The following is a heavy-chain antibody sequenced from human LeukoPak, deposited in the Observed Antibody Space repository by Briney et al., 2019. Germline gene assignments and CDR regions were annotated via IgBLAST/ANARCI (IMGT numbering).Heavy chain of an antibody. J-gene: IGHJ4*02. Sequence: GGSLRLSCKASGFTLSTNWIHWVRQAPGEGLVWVSRAKNDETHTNYADYADSVKGRFTISAADAKNTPLLRMNSLRAEDTAVYYCAKDQGYSGYDLDYWGQGTLVTVSS. CDR3: AKDQGYSGYDLDY. D-gene: IGHD5-12*01. CDR2: AKNDETHT. V-gene: IGHV3-74*01. CDR1: GFTLSTNW.